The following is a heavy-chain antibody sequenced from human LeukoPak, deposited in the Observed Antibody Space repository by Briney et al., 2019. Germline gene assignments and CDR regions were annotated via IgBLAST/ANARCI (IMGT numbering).Heavy chain of an antibody. Sequence: PSETLSLTCTVSGGSISSGSYYWSWIRQPAGKGLEWIGRIYTSGSTNYNPSLKSRVTISVDTSKNQFSLKLSSVTAADTAVYYCARVQYQLLYGHYYYYTDVWGKGTTVTVSS. V-gene: IGHV4-61*02. CDR2: IYTSGST. J-gene: IGHJ6*03. CDR1: GGSISSGSYY. CDR3: ARVQYQLLYGHYYYYTDV. D-gene: IGHD2-2*02.